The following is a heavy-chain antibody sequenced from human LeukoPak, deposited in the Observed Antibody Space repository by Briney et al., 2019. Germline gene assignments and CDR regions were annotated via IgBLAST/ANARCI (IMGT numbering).Heavy chain of an antibody. D-gene: IGHD4/OR15-4a*01. CDR3: AREGRMSMGIEY. J-gene: IGHJ4*02. Sequence: PEXXSLTCXXXXGSLSGYYWSWIRQSPGKGLEWIGEINHGGSTNYNPSLKSRVTMSVHTSKNHFSLKLSSVTAADTAVYFCAREGRMSMGIEYWGQGTLXTVSS. V-gene: IGHV4-34*01. CDR1: XGSLSGYY. CDR2: INHGGST.